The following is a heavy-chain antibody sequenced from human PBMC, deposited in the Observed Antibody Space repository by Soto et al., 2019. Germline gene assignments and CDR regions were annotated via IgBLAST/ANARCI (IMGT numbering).Heavy chain of an antibody. CDR2: IVVGSGNT. V-gene: IGHV1-58*01. CDR1: GFTFTSSA. Sequence: GASVKVSCKASGFTFTSSAVQWVRQARGQRLEWIGWIVVGSGNTNYAQKFQERVTITRDMSTSTAYMELSSLRSEDTAVYYCAADFPLYDFWSGPNYYGMDVWGQGTTVTVSS. J-gene: IGHJ6*02. CDR3: AADFPLYDFWSGPNYYGMDV. D-gene: IGHD3-3*01.